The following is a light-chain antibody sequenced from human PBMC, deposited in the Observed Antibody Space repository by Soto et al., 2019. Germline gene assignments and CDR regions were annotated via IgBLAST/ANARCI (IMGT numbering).Light chain of an antibody. CDR2: DVS. V-gene: IGKV1-5*01. CDR3: QQYDYFST. J-gene: IGKJ2*01. Sequence: DIQMTQSPSTLSASVGDRVTITCRASQSISKWLAWYQQKPGKAPKLLIYDVSSLQRGVPSRFSGSGSGTEFTLTISTLQPDDFATYYCQQYDYFSTFGQGTKLETK. CDR1: QSISKW.